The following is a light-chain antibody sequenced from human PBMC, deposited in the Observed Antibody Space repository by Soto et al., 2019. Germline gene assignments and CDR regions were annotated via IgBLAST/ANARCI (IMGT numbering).Light chain of an antibody. J-gene: IGLJ1*01. CDR2: DNN. CDR1: SSNIGAHSN. CDR3: QSYDSSLSAPYV. V-gene: IGLV1-40*01. Sequence: QLVLTQPPSVSGAPGQRVTISCTGSSSNIGAHSNVYWYQHLPGTAPKLLIYDNNNRPSGVPDRFSGSKSGTSASLAITGLQAEDEADYYCQSYDSSLSAPYVFGTGTKLTV.